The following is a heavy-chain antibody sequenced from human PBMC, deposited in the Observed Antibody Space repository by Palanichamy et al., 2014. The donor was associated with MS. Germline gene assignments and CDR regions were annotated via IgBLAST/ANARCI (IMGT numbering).Heavy chain of an antibody. D-gene: IGHD3-10*01. CDR1: GYTFTAYY. CDR2: ISPYNGAT. CDR3: ARDLLWFGELLMKWYYFDY. V-gene: IGHV1-2*02. J-gene: IGHJ4*02. Sequence: QVQLVQSGAEVKKPGASVKVSCKASGYTFTAYYIHWVRQAPGRGLEWVGWISPYNGATNYAQKFQGRVTMTRDTSISTAYMELSKLRSDDTAVYYCARDLLWFGELLMKWYYFDYWGQGTLVTVSS.